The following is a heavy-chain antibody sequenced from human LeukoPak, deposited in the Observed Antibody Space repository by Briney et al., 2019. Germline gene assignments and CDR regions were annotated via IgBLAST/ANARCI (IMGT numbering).Heavy chain of an antibody. J-gene: IGHJ1*01. CDR3: GRGHRYSRD. CDR2: IYDNGVT. CDR1: GDSVSSCY. Sequence: SETLSLSCNVSGDSVSSCYWTWIRQSPAKGLEWIGFIYDNGVTDYNPSLKSRLIISLDTSKNQFSLNLRSVSAADSAIYCAGRGHRYSRDWGQGILVTVSS. V-gene: IGHV4-4*09. D-gene: IGHD2-15*01.